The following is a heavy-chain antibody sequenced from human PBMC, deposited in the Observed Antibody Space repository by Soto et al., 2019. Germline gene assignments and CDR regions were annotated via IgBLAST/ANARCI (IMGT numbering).Heavy chain of an antibody. Sequence: QPGGSLRLSCAASGFTFSSYAMSWVRQASGKGLEWVSAISGSGGSTYYADSVKGRFTISRDNSKNSLYLQMNGLRAEDTAVYYCARDMVRGSRVDYWGKGTLVTVSS. CDR3: ARDMVRGSRVDY. CDR1: GFTFSSYA. CDR2: ISGSGGST. J-gene: IGHJ4*02. V-gene: IGHV3-23*01. D-gene: IGHD3-10*01.